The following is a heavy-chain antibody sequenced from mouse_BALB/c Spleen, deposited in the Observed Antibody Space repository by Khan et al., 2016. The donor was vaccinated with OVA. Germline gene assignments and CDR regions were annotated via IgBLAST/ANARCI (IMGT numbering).Heavy chain of an antibody. CDR3: ARRNWAGYYFDY. Sequence: QVQLKQSGSELVKPGALVKISCKASGYTFTSYDINWVKQRPGQGLEWIGWIYPGDGSTKYNENFKGKATLTVDKSSSTANMQVSSMTSENSAVYFCARRNWAGYYFDYWGQGTTLTVSS. CDR1: GYTFTSYD. D-gene: IGHD4-1*01. CDR2: IYPGDGST. J-gene: IGHJ2*01. V-gene: IGHV1S56*01.